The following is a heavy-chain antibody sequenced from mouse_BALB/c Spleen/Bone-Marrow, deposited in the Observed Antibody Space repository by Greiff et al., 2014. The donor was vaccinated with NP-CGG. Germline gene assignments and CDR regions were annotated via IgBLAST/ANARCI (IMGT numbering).Heavy chain of an antibody. CDR3: TTLARNNFDY. Sequence: EVKLVESGTVLARPGAAVKMSCKAPGYTFSNYWMHWIKQRPGQGLEWIGTIHPGNSDTTYNQKFKGKAKLTAVTSTSTAYMELSSLTNEDSAVYYCTTLARNNFDYWGQGTTLTVSS. CDR1: GYTFSNYW. V-gene: IGHV1-5*01. D-gene: IGHD3-1*01. J-gene: IGHJ2*01. CDR2: IHPGNSDT.